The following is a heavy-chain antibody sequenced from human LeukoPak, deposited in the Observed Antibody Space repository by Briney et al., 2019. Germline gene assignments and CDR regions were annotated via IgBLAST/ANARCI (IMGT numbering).Heavy chain of an antibody. CDR2: ISGSGGST. CDR3: AKTSVAGTAEYFQH. D-gene: IGHD6-19*01. J-gene: IGHJ1*01. Sequence: GGSLRLSCAASGFTFSSYAMSWVRQAPGKGLEWVSAISGSGGSTYYADSVKGRFTISRDNSKSTLYLQMNSLRAEDTAVYYCAKTSVAGTAEYFQHWGQGTLVTVSS. CDR1: GFTFSSYA. V-gene: IGHV3-23*01.